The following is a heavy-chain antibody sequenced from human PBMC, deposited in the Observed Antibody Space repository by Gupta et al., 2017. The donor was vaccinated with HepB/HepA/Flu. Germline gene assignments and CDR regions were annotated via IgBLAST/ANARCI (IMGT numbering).Heavy chain of an antibody. Sequence: QALLQESGAGLVKPSETLSLTCSVSAGSISSYFWSWIRKPPGKGLEWIGYVDHCGATSYNPSLRRRLTIEVETYKNQFSLKLAFVTAADPALYYCGRQAPADTDAFDIWGLGALVTVSS. D-gene: IGHD5-18*01. J-gene: IGHJ3*02. CDR3: GRQAPADTDAFDI. V-gene: IGHV4-59*08. CDR1: AGSISSYF. CDR2: VDHCGAT.